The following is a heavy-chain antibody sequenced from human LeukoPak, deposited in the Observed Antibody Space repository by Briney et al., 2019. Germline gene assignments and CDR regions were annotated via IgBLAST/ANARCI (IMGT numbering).Heavy chain of an antibody. J-gene: IGHJ6*02. CDR1: GGSISSYY. D-gene: IGHD2-2*01. CDR3: ARDTPRRRYCSSTSCYAYYYYGMDV. V-gene: IGHV4-59*01. CDR2: IYYSGST. Sequence: SETLSLTCTVSGGSISSYYWSWIRQPPGKGLEWIGYIYYSGSTNYNPSLKSRVTISVDTSKNQFSLKLSSVTAADTAVYYCARDTPRRRYCSSTSCYAYYYYGMDVWGQGTTVTVSS.